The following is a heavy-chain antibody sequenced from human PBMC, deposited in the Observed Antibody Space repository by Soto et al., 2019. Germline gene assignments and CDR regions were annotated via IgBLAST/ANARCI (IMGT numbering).Heavy chain of an antibody. J-gene: IGHJ4*02. Sequence: SSGMHWVRQAPGKGLEWVAVISYDGSNKFYADSVKGRFTISRDNFRNTLYLQMNSLRAEDTAVYYCAKEFHSWNYFDYWGQGTLVTVSS. D-gene: IGHD1-20*01. V-gene: IGHV3-30*18. CDR3: AKEFHSWNYFDY. CDR2: ISYDGSNK. CDR1: SSG.